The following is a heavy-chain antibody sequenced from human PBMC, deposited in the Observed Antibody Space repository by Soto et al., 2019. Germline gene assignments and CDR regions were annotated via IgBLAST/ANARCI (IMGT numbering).Heavy chain of an antibody. J-gene: IGHJ4*02. Sequence: EVQLVESGGGLVQPGGSLRLSCAASGFTFSSYWMHWVRQAPGKGLVWVSRITSDGSSTSYADSVKGRFTISRDNAKNTLYLQMNSLRAEDPAVYYCARSHSSGWYYFEYWVQGTLVTVSS. CDR1: GFTFSSYW. CDR3: ARSHSSGWYYFEY. CDR2: ITSDGSST. V-gene: IGHV3-74*01. D-gene: IGHD6-19*01.